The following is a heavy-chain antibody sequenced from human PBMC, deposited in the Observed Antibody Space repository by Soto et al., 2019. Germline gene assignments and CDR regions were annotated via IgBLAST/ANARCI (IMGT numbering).Heavy chain of an antibody. D-gene: IGHD2-21*01. CDR3: AREPTSIEPDYFAY. Sequence: ASVKVSCKASGGTFSSYAISWVRQAPGQGLEWMGGIIPIFGTANYAQKFQGRVTITADESTSTAYMELSSLRSEDTAVYYCAREPTSIEPDYFAYWGQGILVTVSS. V-gene: IGHV1-69*13. CDR2: IIPIFGTA. J-gene: IGHJ4*02. CDR1: GGTFSSYA.